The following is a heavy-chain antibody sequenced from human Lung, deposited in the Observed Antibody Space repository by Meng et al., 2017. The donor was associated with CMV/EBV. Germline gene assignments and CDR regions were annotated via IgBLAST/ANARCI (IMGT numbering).Heavy chain of an antibody. CDR3: ARDRGTQLELRPFSDY. D-gene: IGHD1-7*01. CDR1: GFTFRSYW. CDR2: IKQDGSEK. Sequence: GESXKISCGVSGFTFRSYWMSWVRQTPGKGLEWVANIKQDGSEKYYVDSVKGRFTISRDNAKNSLYLQMNSLRAEDTAIYYCARDRGTQLELRPFSDYWGPGTLVTVSS. J-gene: IGHJ4*02. V-gene: IGHV3-7*01.